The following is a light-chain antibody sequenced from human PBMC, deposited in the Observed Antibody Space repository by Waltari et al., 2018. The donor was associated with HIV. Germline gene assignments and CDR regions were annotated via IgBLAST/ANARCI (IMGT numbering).Light chain of an antibody. V-gene: IGKV1D-13*01. J-gene: IGKJ4*01. CDR1: QDISGA. CDR3: QQFNNYPLT. Sequence: AIQLTQSPSSLSASVGDRVTLTCRASQDISGALAWYQQKSGKPPKLLIHDASILETGVPSKFSGSGAGADFTLTISSLQPEDFATYYCQQFNNYPLTFGAGTKVEIK. CDR2: DAS.